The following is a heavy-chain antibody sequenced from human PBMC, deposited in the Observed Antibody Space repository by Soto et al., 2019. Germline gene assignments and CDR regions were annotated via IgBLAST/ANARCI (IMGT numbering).Heavy chain of an antibody. CDR3: ARDKRDLRFLEWSYYFDY. D-gene: IGHD3-3*01. CDR2: ISYDGSNK. CDR1: GFTFSSCV. Sequence: QVQLVESGGGVVQPGRSLRLSCAASGFTFSSCVMHWVRQAPGKGLEWVAVISYDGSNKYYADSVKGRFTVSRDNSKNTLYLQVNSLRAEDAAVYYCARDKRDLRFLEWSYYFDYWGQGTLVTVSS. V-gene: IGHV3-30-3*01. J-gene: IGHJ4*02.